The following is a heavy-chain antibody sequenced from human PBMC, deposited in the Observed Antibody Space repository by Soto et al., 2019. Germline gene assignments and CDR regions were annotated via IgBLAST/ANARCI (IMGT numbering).Heavy chain of an antibody. J-gene: IGHJ4*02. Sequence: GGSLRLSCAASGFTFSGSAMHWVRQASGKGLEWVGRIRSKANSYATAYAASVKGRFTISRDDSKNTAYLQMNSLKTEDTAVYYCTRNRGAVAYDYWGQGTLVTVSS. D-gene: IGHD6-19*01. CDR3: TRNRGAVAYDY. CDR1: GFTFSGSA. V-gene: IGHV3-73*01. CDR2: IRSKANSYAT.